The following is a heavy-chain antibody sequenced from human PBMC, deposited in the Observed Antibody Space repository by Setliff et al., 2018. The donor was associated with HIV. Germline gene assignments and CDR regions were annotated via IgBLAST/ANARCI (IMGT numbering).Heavy chain of an antibody. J-gene: IGHJ4*02. V-gene: IGHV3-23*01. D-gene: IGHD5-18*01. Sequence: GGSLRLSCAASGFTFSDYAMNWVRQAPGKGLEWVSAISGRGDYIYYAEFVRGRFTISRDSFKNTLYLQMNSLRAEDTALYFCARDAPGYSHVLDFWGQGTQVTVSS. CDR1: GFTFSDYA. CDR2: ISGRGDYI. CDR3: ARDAPGYSHVLDF.